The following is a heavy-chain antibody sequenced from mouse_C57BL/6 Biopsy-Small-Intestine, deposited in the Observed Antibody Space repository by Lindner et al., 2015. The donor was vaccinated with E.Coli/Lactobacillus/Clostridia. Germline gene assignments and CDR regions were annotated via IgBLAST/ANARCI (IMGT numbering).Heavy chain of an antibody. CDR2: IFPRNGNT. V-gene: IGHV1-81*01. D-gene: IGHD2-3*01. CDR3: SRGFDGYYGHFDY. CDR1: AYTLTSYG. Sequence: VQLQESGPDLARPGASVKLSCKASAYTLTSYGISWLKQRTGQGLEWIGEIFPRNGNTFYNEKFKGKATLTVDKSSSTVYMELRSLTSEDSAVYFCSRGFDGYYGHFDYWGQGIALTVSS. J-gene: IGHJ2*01.